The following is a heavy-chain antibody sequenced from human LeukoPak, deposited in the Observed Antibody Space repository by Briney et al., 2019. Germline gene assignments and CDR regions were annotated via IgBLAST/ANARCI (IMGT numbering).Heavy chain of an antibody. J-gene: IGHJ4*02. CDR1: GFTFTNYW. Sequence: GGSLRLSCAASGFTFTNYWMSWVRQAPGKGLELVANIKQDRSEKYYVDSVKGRFTISRDNSKNTLYLQMNSLRAEDTAVYYCAKDRRPNNYHASGTHYWGQGTLVTVSS. CDR2: IKQDRSEK. V-gene: IGHV3-7*01. CDR3: AKDRRPNNYHASGTHY. D-gene: IGHD3-10*01.